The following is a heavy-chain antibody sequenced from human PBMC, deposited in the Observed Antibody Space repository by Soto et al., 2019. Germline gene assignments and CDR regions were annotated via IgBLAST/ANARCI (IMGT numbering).Heavy chain of an antibody. J-gene: IGHJ6*03. CDR1: GGSISSYY. CDR2: IYCSGST. Sequence: LETLSLTCTVSGGSISSYYLSWIRQTPGKGLEWIGYIYCSGSTNYNPSLKSRVTISVDTSKDQFSLRLSSVTAADTAVYYCARDYYDFWRGDYYYTDVWGKGTTVTVSS. D-gene: IGHD3-3*01. CDR3: ARDYYDFWRGDYYYTDV. V-gene: IGHV4-59*01.